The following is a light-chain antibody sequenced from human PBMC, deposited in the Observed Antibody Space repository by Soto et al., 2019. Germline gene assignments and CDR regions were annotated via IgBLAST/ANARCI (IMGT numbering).Light chain of an antibody. Sequence: QSVLTQPPSASGTPGQRVTISCSGSSSNIGSNTVNWYQQLPGTAPKLLIYSNDQRPSGVPDRFSGSKSGTSASLTISGLQAEAEADFYCCSYAGGGIYVFGTGTKLTVL. CDR1: SSNIGSNT. CDR2: SND. J-gene: IGLJ1*01. V-gene: IGLV1-44*01. CDR3: CSYAGGGIYV.